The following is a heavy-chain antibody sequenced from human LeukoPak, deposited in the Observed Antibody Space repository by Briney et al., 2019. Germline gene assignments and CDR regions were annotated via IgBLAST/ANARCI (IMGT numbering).Heavy chain of an antibody. CDR2: IYHTGST. D-gene: IGHD3-10*01. V-gene: IGHV4-38-2*02. Sequence: SETLSLTCNVSGYSISRNYHWGWIRQPPGKGLEWIGTIYHTGSTYYSPSLKSRVTISIHTSKNQFSLKLSSVTAADTAVYYCATMMYGSGNYYNSDHWGQGTLVTVSS. J-gene: IGHJ5*02. CDR3: ATMMYGSGNYYNSDH. CDR1: GYSISRNYH.